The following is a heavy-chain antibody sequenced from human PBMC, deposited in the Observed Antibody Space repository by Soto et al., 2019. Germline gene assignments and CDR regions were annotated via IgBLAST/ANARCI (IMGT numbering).Heavy chain of an antibody. Sequence: QVQLVESGGGVVQPGRSLRLSCTASGFSLSTYGMHWVRQAPGKGLEWVAVIWNDGSDKYHADSVKGRFTVSRDNSKNTLYLQMNSLRVEDTAVYYCARALGTGTGYYVLPLYYHGLDVWGQGTTVTVSS. D-gene: IGHD3-9*01. J-gene: IGHJ6*02. V-gene: IGHV3-33*01. CDR1: GFSLSTYG. CDR2: IWNDGSDK. CDR3: ARALGTGTGYYVLPLYYHGLDV.